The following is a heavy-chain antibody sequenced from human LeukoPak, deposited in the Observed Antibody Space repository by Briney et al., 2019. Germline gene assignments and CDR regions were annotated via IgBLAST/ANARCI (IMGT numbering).Heavy chain of an antibody. CDR3: AKLPDEIDGSSWYWSHDY. J-gene: IGHJ4*02. Sequence: PGGSLRLSCAASGFTFSSYAMSWVRQAPGKGLEWVSAISGSGGSTYYADSVKGRFTISRDNSKNTLYLQMNSLRAEDTAVYYCAKLPDEIDGSSWYWSHDYWGQGTLVTVSS. V-gene: IGHV3-23*01. CDR1: GFTFSSYA. D-gene: IGHD6-13*01. CDR2: ISGSGGST.